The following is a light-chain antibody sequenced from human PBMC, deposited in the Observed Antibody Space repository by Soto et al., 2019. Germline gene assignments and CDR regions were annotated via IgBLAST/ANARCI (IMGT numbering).Light chain of an antibody. V-gene: IGKV3-11*01. CDR1: QSVSSY. CDR2: DAS. J-gene: IGKJ5*01. Sequence: EIVMTQSPATLSVSPGERATLSCRASQSVSSYLAWYQQKPGQAPRLLIYDASNRATGIPARFSGSGSGTEFTLTISSLQPDDFATYYCQQRNIWPPVTFGQGTRLEIK. CDR3: QQRNIWPPVT.